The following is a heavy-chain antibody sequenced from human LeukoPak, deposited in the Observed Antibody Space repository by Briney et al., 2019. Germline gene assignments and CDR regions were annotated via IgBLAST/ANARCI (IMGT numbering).Heavy chain of an antibody. D-gene: IGHD5-12*01. CDR3: ARVDDGRYSGYATIAN. J-gene: IGHJ4*02. V-gene: IGHV4-34*01. CDR2: INHSGST. CDR1: GGSFSGYY. Sequence: PSETLSLTCAVYGGSFSGYYWSWIRQPPGKGLEWIGEINHSGSTNYNPSLKSRVTISVDTSKNQFSLKLSSVTAADTAVYYCARVDDGRYSGYATIANWGQGTLVTVSS.